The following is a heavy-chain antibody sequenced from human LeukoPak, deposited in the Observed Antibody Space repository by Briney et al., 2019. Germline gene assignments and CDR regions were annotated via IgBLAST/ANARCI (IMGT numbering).Heavy chain of an antibody. Sequence: GGSLRLSCVVSGFTLSDYGIHWVRQAPGKGLVWVSRINPDGSTTYYADSVKGRITISRDNAKNTLYLQMNSLRAEDTAVYYCARPEVNDAFDIWGQGTMVTVSS. J-gene: IGHJ3*02. CDR2: INPDGSTT. V-gene: IGHV3-74*01. D-gene: IGHD3-22*01. CDR1: GFTLSDYG. CDR3: ARPEVNDAFDI.